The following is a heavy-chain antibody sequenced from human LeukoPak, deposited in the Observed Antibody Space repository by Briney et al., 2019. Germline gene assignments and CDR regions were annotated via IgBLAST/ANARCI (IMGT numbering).Heavy chain of an antibody. Sequence: PGGSLRLSCAASGFTFSRHSINWVRQAPGKGLEWVSSISSSSSYIYYADSVKGRLTISRDNAKNSLYLQMNSLRVEDTAVYYCARSMVGEWLFLALDIWGQGTKVTVSS. CDR1: GFTFSRHS. CDR2: ISSSSSYI. J-gene: IGHJ3*02. V-gene: IGHV3-21*01. D-gene: IGHD3-3*01. CDR3: ARSMVGEWLFLALDI.